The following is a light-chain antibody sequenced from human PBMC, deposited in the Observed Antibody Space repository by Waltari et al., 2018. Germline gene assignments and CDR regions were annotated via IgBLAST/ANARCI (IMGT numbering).Light chain of an antibody. Sequence: DIVMTQSPDSLVVSLGERATINCKSSQSVLCSSNNKKYLAWYQQKPGQPPKLLIYWASTRESGVPDRFSGSGSGTDFTLTISSLQAEDVAVYYCQQYYSTPPTFGQGTKVEIK. J-gene: IGKJ1*01. CDR2: WAS. CDR1: QSVLCSSNNKKY. CDR3: QQYYSTPPT. V-gene: IGKV4-1*01.